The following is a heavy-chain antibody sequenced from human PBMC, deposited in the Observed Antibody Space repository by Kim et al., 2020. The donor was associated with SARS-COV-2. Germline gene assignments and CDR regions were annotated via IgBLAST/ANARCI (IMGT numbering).Heavy chain of an antibody. V-gene: IGHV3-9*01. CDR3: APQGDVDTAY. CDR1: GFTFDDYA. CDR2: ISWNSGSI. J-gene: IGHJ4*02. D-gene: IGHD5-18*01. Sequence: GGSLRLSCAASGFTFDDYAMHWVRQAPGKGLEWVSGISWNSGSIGYADSVKGRFTISRDNAKNSLYLQMNSLRAEDTALYYCAPQGDVDTAYWGQGTLVTVSS.